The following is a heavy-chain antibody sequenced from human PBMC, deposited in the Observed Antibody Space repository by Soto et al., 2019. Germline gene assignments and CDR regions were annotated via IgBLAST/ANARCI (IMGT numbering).Heavy chain of an antibody. D-gene: IGHD5-12*01. CDR3: ARGYSGYDYRFDY. J-gene: IGHJ4*02. CDR2: IIPIFGTA. Sequence: EASVKVSCKASGGTFSSYAISWVRQAPGQGLEWMGGIIPIFGTANYAQKFQGRVTITADESTSTAYMELSSLRSEDTAVYYCARGYSGYDYRFDYWGQGTLVTVSS. V-gene: IGHV1-69*13. CDR1: GGTFSSYA.